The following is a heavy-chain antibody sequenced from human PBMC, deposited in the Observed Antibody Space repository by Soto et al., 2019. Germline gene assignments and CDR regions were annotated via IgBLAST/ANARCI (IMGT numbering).Heavy chain of an antibody. CDR2: IYYSGST. CDR1: GGSISSYY. Sequence: SETLSLTCTVSGGSISSYYWSWIRQPPGKGLEWIGYIYYSGSTNYNPSLKSRVTISVDTSKNQFSLKLSSVTAADTAVYYCARRGPDNYYYYMDVWGKGTTVTVSS. CDR3: ARRGPDNYYYYMDV. J-gene: IGHJ6*03. V-gene: IGHV4-59*08.